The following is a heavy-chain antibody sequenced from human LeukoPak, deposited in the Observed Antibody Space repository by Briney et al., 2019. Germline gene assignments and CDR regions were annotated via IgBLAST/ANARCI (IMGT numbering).Heavy chain of an antibody. CDR3: ARSIVLYGMDV. J-gene: IGHJ6*02. CDR1: GGSISSGGYS. D-gene: IGHD2/OR15-2a*01. V-gene: IGHV4-31*03. CDR2: IYYSGST. Sequence: SQTLSLTCTVSGGSISSGGYSWSWIRQHPGKGLEWIGYIYYSGSTYYNPSLKSRVTISVDTSKNQFSLKLSSVTAADTAVYYCARSIVLYGMDVWGQGTTVTVSS.